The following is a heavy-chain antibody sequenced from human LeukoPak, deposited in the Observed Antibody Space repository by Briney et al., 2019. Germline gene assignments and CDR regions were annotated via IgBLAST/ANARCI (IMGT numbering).Heavy chain of an antibody. Sequence: GDSLKISCKGSGYSFTSYWIGWVRQMPGKGLEWMGIIYPGDSDTRYSPSFQGQVTISADKSISTAYLQWSSLKASDTAMYYCARHARYGNSTSCAFDYGGQGPWSPSPQ. D-gene: IGHD2-2*01. J-gene: IGHJ4*02. CDR3: ARHARYGNSTSCAFDY. CDR2: IYPGDSDT. CDR1: GYSFTSYW. V-gene: IGHV5-51*01.